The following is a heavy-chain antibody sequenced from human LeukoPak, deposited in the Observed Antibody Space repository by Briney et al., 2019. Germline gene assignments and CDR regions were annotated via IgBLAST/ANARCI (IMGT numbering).Heavy chain of an antibody. CDR1: GYTLTELS. CDR2: FDPEDGET. Sequence: ASVKVSCKVSGYTLTELSMHWVRQAPGKGLEWMGGFDPEDGETIYAQKFQGRVTMTEDTSTDTAYMELSSLRSEDTAVYYCAKVSTYCSGGSCYANWFDPWGQGTLVTVSS. D-gene: IGHD2-15*01. V-gene: IGHV1-24*01. J-gene: IGHJ5*02. CDR3: AKVSTYCSGGSCYANWFDP.